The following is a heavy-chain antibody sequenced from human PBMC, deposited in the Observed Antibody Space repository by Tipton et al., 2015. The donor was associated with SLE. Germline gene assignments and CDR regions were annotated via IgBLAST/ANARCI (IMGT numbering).Heavy chain of an antibody. CDR1: GYSISSGYY. V-gene: IGHV4-38-2*02. CDR3: ASGAVVAIGGAFDI. J-gene: IGHJ3*02. Sequence: TLSLTCTVSGYSISSGYYWGWFRQPPGKGLEWIGSIYHSGSTYYNPSLKSRVTISVDTSKNQFSLKLSSVTAADTAVYYCASGAVVAIGGAFDIWGQGTMVTVSS. CDR2: IYHSGST. D-gene: IGHD3-22*01.